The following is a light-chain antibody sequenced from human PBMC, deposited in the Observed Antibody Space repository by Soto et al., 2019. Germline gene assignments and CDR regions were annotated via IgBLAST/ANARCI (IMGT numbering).Light chain of an antibody. J-gene: IGKJ4*01. CDR2: GAS. V-gene: IGKV3-20*01. CDR3: QQYGSSPKLT. Sequence: EIVLTQSPGTLSLSPGERATLSCRASQSVSSSYLAWYQQKPGQAPRLLIYGASSRATGIPDRFSGSGSWTYFTLTISRLEPEDFAVYYCQQYGSSPKLTFGGGTKVEIK. CDR1: QSVSSSY.